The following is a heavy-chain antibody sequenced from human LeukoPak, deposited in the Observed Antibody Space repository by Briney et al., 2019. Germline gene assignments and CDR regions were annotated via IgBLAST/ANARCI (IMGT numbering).Heavy chain of an antibody. CDR1: GFTFSSYE. V-gene: IGHV3-48*03. CDR3: ARGGDTTYYYGSGSYSDFDY. J-gene: IGHJ4*02. CDR2: ISSSGSTI. D-gene: IGHD3-10*01. Sequence: GGSLRLSCAASGFTFSSYEMNWVRQAPGKGLEWVSYISSSGSTIYYADSVKGRFTISRDNAKNTLYLQMNSLRAEDTAVYYRARGGDTTYYYGSGSYSDFDYWGQGTLVTVSS.